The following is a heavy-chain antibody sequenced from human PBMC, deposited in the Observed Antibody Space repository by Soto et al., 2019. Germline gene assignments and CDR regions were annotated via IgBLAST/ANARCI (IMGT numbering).Heavy chain of an antibody. CDR2: ISYDGSNK. D-gene: IGHD2-15*01. V-gene: IGHV3-30*18. CDR3: AKDTYDYYCSGGSCYENPGSAFDI. J-gene: IGHJ3*02. CDR1: GFTFSSYG. Sequence: GGSLRLSCAASGFTFSSYGMHWVRQAPGKGLEWVAVISYDGSNKYYADSVKGRFTISRDNSKNTLYLQMNSLRAEDTAVYYCAKDTYDYYCSGGSCYENPGSAFDIWGQGTMVTVSS.